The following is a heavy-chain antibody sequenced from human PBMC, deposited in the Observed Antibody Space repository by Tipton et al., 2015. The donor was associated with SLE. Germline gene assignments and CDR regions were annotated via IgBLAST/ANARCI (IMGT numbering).Heavy chain of an antibody. D-gene: IGHD3-3*01. V-gene: IGHV4-38-2*01. Sequence: TLSLTCAVSGYSISSGYYWGWIRQPPGKGLEWIGSIFHSGSTNYNPSLKSRVTISIDTSKNRFSLKLSSVTAADTAVYYCARRTIFGVVQNVFDIWGQGTMVTVSS. CDR3: ARRTIFGVVQNVFDI. J-gene: IGHJ3*02. CDR2: IFHSGST. CDR1: GYSISSGYY.